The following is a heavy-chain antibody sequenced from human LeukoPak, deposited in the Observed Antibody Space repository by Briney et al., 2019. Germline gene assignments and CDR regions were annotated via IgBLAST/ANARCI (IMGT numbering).Heavy chain of an antibody. CDR2: IWYDGTNK. Sequence: GGSLRLSCAASGFIFSSFGMHWVRQAPGKWLEWVAAIWYDGTNKYYADSVKGRFTISRDNSRNTLYLQMNSLRAEDTAVHYCAREVGNYYGDPVVYWGQGTLVTVSS. CDR3: AREVGNYYGDPVVY. CDR1: GFIFSSFG. J-gene: IGHJ4*02. V-gene: IGHV3-33*01. D-gene: IGHD4-17*01.